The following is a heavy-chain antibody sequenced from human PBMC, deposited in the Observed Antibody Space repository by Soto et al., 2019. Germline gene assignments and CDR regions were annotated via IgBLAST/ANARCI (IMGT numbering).Heavy chain of an antibody. D-gene: IGHD2-2*02. CDR1: GYSFTSYW. CDR3: ARRSYCSSTSCYTAYYYGMDV. Sequence: GESQKISWNGSGYSFTSYWISWVRQMPGKGLEWMGRINPSDSYTNYSPSFQGHVTISADKSISTAYLQWSSLKASDTAMYYCARRSYCSSTSCYTAYYYGMDVWGQGTTVTVSS. J-gene: IGHJ6*02. V-gene: IGHV5-10-1*01. CDR2: INPSDSYT.